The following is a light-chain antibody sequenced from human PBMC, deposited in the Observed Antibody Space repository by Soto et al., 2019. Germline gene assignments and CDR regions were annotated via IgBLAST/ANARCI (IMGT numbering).Light chain of an antibody. CDR3: QQYSTSPWT. CDR1: QTIFYSSNRKDY. J-gene: IGKJ1*01. V-gene: IGKV4-1*01. Sequence: DIVMTQSPDSLAVSLGERATINCRSSQTIFYSSNRKDYLAWYQQKPGQPPRVLIYCASTRESGVPDRFSGSGSGSDFTLTISNLQAEDVGVYYCQQYSTSPWTFGQGTKVEIK. CDR2: CAS.